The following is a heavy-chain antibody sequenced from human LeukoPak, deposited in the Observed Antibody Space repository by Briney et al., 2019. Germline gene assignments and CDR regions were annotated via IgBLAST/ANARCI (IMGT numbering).Heavy chain of an antibody. CDR3: ARVGALPLGYCSSTSCLDYYMDV. J-gene: IGHJ6*03. CDR2: IVPIFGTA. D-gene: IGHD2-2*01. V-gene: IGHV1-69*13. CDR1: GGTFSSYA. Sequence: SVKVSCKASGGTFSSYAISWVRQAPGQGLEWMGGIVPIFGTANYAQKFQGRVTITADESTSTAYMELSSLRSEDTAVYYCARVGALPLGYCSSTSCLDYYMDVWGKGTTVTVSS.